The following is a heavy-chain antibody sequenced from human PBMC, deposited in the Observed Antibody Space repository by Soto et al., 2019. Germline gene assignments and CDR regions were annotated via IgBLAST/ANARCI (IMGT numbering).Heavy chain of an antibody. CDR2: IYYSGST. V-gene: IGHV4-30-4*01. D-gene: IGHD3-22*01. Sequence: QVQLQESGPGLVKPSQTLSLTCTVSGGSISSGDYYWSWIRQPPGKGLEWIGYIYYSGSTYYNPYLKSRVTISVDTSKNQFSLKLSSVTAADTAVYYCARSDYYDSSGYYNPGTPFDYWGQGTLVTVSS. CDR3: ARSDYYDSSGYYNPGTPFDY. J-gene: IGHJ4*02. CDR1: GGSISSGDYY.